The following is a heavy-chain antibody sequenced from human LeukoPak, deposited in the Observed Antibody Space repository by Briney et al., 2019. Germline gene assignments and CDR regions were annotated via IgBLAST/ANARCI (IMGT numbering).Heavy chain of an antibody. CDR1: GGSFSGYY. D-gene: IGHD1-26*01. Sequence: NTSETLSLTCAVYGGSFSGYYWSWIRQPPGKGLEWIGEINHSGSTNYNPSLKSRVTISVDTSKNQFSLKLTSVTAADTAVYYCARGVNSGYFDYCGQGTLVTVSS. CDR3: ARGVNSGYFDY. CDR2: INHSGST. V-gene: IGHV4-34*01. J-gene: IGHJ4*02.